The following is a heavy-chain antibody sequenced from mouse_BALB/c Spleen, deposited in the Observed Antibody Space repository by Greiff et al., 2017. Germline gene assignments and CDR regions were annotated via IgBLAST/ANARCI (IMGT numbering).Heavy chain of an antibody. V-gene: IGHV5-6*01. D-gene: IGHD1-1*01. CDR3: ARLYGSSYDYAMDY. CDR2: ISSGGSYT. Sequence: EVKLVESGGDLVKPGGSLKLSCAASGFTFSSYCMSWVRQTPDKRLEWVATISSGGSYTYYPDSVKGRFTISRDNAKNTLYLQMSSLKSEDTAMYYCARLYGSSYDYAMDYWGQGTSVTVSS. CDR1: GFTFSSYC. J-gene: IGHJ4*01.